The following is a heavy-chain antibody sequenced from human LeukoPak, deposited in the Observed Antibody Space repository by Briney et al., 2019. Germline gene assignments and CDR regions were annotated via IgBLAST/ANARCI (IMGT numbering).Heavy chain of an antibody. CDR3: AREWGGGYSGYDNFDY. Sequence: GASVKVSCKASGGTFSSYAISWVRQAPGQGLEWMGRIIPILGIANYAQKFQGRVTITADKSTSTAYMELCSLRSEDTAVYYCAREWGGGYSGYDNFDYWGQGTLVTVSS. CDR2: IIPILGIA. V-gene: IGHV1-69*04. CDR1: GGTFSSYA. J-gene: IGHJ4*02. D-gene: IGHD5-12*01.